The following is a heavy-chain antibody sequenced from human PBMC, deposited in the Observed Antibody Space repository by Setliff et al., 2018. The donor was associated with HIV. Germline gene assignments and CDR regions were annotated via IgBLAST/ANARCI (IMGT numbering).Heavy chain of an antibody. Sequence: PSETLSLTCSVTGGSIINYFWGWIRMPPGKGLEWIGYIYYSGSTDYNPSLKSRVTISVDTSKNQVSLKLNSVTAADTAVYYCARSPGVDTNMAFDYWGQGTQVTV. CDR3: ARSPGVDTNMAFDY. CDR1: GGSIINYF. D-gene: IGHD5-18*01. J-gene: IGHJ4*02. V-gene: IGHV4-59*01. CDR2: IYYSGST.